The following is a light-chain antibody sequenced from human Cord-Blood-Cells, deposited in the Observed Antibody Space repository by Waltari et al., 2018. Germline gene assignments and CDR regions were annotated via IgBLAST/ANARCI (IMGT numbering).Light chain of an antibody. CDR1: QSVLYSSNHKNY. CDR3: QQYYSTPHT. Sequence: DIVMTQSPDSLAVCLGERATLNCKSSQSVLYSSNHKNYLAWYQQKPGQPPKLLIYWASTRESGVPDRFSGSGSGTDFTLTISSLQAEDVAVYYCQQYYSTPHTFGQGTKLEIK. CDR2: WAS. J-gene: IGKJ2*01. V-gene: IGKV4-1*01.